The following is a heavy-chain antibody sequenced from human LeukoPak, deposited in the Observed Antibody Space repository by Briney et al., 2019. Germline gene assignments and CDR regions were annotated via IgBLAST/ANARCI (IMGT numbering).Heavy chain of an antibody. CDR1: GFTFSSYG. J-gene: IGHJ3*02. CDR2: IWYDGSNK. D-gene: IGHD2-15*01. CDR3: AKVGGCSGGSCSGAFDI. V-gene: IGHV3-33*06. Sequence: PGGSLRLSCAASGFTFSSYGMHWVRQAPGKGLEWVAVIWYDGSNKYYADSVKGRFTISRDNSKNTLYLQMNSLRAEDTAVYYCAKVGGCSGGSCSGAFDIWGQGTMVAVSS.